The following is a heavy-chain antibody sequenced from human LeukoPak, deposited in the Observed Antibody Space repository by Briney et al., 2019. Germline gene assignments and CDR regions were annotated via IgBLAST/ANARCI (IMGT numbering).Heavy chain of an antibody. CDR2: ISGSGGST. V-gene: IGHV3-23*01. Sequence: PGGSLRISRSASGFTFSSYAMTWVRQAPGKGLEWVSAISGSGGSTYYADSVKGRFTISRDNSKNTLYLQMNSLRAEDTAVYYCAKDSDFWSGPSMFDPWGQGTLVTVSS. D-gene: IGHD3-3*01. CDR3: AKDSDFWSGPSMFDP. CDR1: GFTFSSYA. J-gene: IGHJ5*02.